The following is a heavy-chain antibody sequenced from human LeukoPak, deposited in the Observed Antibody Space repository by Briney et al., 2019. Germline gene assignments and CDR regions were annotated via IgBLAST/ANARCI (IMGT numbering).Heavy chain of an antibody. CDR2: IKEDGSEK. D-gene: IGHD3-22*01. J-gene: IGHJ4*02. V-gene: IGHV3-7*01. CDR3: ARDESYDSSNYYYGLCDY. Sequence: GVSLRLSCAASGFTFSSYSMNWVRQAPGKGLEWVANIKEDGSEKYYVDSVMGRFTISRDSAKNSLYLQMNSLGAEDTAVYYCARDESYDSSNYYYGLCDYWGQGTLVTVSS. CDR1: GFTFSSYS.